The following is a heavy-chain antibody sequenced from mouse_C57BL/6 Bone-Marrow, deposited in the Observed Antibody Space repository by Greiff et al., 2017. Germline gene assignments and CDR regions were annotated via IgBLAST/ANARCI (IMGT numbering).Heavy chain of an antibody. J-gene: IGHJ4*01. CDR3: ARGWDGNYGDAMDY. CDR1: GYTFTSYW. V-gene: IGHV1-69*01. CDR2: IDPSDSYT. D-gene: IGHD2-1*01. Sequence: VQLLESGAELVMPGASVKLSCKASGYTFTSYWMHWVKQRPGQGLEWIGEIDPSDSYTNYNQKFKGKYTLTVDKSSSTAYMQLSSLTSEDSAVYYCARGWDGNYGDAMDYWGQGTAVTVSS.